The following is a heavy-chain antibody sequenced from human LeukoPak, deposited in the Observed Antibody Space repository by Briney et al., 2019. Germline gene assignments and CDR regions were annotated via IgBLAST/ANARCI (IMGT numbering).Heavy chain of an antibody. J-gene: IGHJ5*02. CDR1: GYTFTSYA. D-gene: IGHD5-18*01. V-gene: IGHV7-4-1*02. Sequence: ASVKVSCKASGYTFTSYAMNWVRQAPGQGLEWMGWINTNTGNPTYAQGFTGRFVFSLDTSVSTAYLQISSLKAEDTAVYYCARDRLDTAMVRSRFDPWGQGTLVTVSS. CDR3: ARDRLDTAMVRSRFDP. CDR2: INTNTGNP.